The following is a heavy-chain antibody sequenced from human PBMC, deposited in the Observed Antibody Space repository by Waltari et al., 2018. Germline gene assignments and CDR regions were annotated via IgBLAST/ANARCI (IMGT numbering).Heavy chain of an antibody. CDR2: VNNDGSSI. V-gene: IGHV3-74*01. Sequence: EVQLVESGGGLVQPGGSLRLSCAASGSSFSTYWMHWVRQAPGKGREWVSRVNNDGSSISYADSVKGRFTISRDNAKNTLYLQMNSLRVEDTAVYYCVRCLANSLYNWLDPWGQGTLVTVSS. CDR1: GSSFSTYW. CDR3: VRCLANSLYNWLDP. D-gene: IGHD3-16*01. J-gene: IGHJ5*02.